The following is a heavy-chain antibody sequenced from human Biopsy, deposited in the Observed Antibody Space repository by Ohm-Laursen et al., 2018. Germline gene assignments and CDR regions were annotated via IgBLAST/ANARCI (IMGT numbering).Heavy chain of an antibody. CDR1: GYSFTSYY. J-gene: IGHJ4*02. D-gene: IGHD6-19*01. Sequence: GASVKVSCKASGYSFTSYYMHWVRQAPGQGFEWMGMINPSGSTTSYPQIFQGRVTMTRDTSKSTVYMELSSLRSADTAVYFCARNTGWYGDLYYFDYWGQRTLVTVSS. V-gene: IGHV1-46*01. CDR2: INPSGSTT. CDR3: ARNTGWYGDLYYFDY.